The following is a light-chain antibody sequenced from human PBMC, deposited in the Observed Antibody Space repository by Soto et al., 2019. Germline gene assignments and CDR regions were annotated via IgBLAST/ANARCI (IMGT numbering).Light chain of an antibody. Sequence: VLTQPPSASRSPGQSVTISCTGTSSDVGGYDYVSWYQQHPGKAPKLMIYEVTIRPSGVSDRFSGSKSGNTASLTVSGLQAEDEADYYCSSYTGGNPSYVFGTGTKVTVL. CDR2: EVT. V-gene: IGLV2-8*02. J-gene: IGLJ1*01. CDR3: SSYTGGNPSYV. CDR1: SSDVGGYDY.